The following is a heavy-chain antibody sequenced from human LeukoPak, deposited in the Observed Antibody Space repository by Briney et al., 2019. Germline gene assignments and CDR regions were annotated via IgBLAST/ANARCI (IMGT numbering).Heavy chain of an antibody. D-gene: IGHD3-9*01. J-gene: IGHJ4*02. V-gene: IGHV1-24*01. CDR2: FDPEDGET. CDR3: ATDRAYYDILTGYSRSYDFDY. Sequence: ASVKVSCKASGGTFSSYAISWVRQAPGKGLEWMGGFDPEDGETIYAQKFQGRVTMTEDTSTDTAYMELSSLRSEDTAVYYCATDRAYYDILTGYSRSYDFDYWGQGTLVTVSS. CDR1: GGTFSSYA.